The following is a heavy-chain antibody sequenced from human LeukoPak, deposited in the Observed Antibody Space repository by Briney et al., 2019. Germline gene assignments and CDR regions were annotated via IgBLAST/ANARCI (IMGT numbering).Heavy chain of an antibody. V-gene: IGHV3-30*04. CDR3: AELGITMIGGV. CDR2: ISYDGSNK. D-gene: IGHD3-10*02. Sequence: GGSLRLSCAASGFTFSTYAMHWVRQAPGKGLEWVAVISYDGSNKYYADSVKGRFTISRGNSKNTLYLQMNSLRAEDTAVYYCAELGITMIGGVWGKGTTVTISS. CDR1: GFTFSTYA. J-gene: IGHJ6*04.